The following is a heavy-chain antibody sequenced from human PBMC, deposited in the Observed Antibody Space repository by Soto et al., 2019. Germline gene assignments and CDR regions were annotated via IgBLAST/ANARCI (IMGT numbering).Heavy chain of an antibody. D-gene: IGHD4-17*01. CDR3: ARDQVKGTVTII. CDR1: AFTFSNYA. V-gene: IGHV3-30-3*01. Sequence: QVQLVESGGGVVQPGRSLRLSCAASAFTFSNYAMHWVRQAPGKGLEWVAVISYDGSSKYYADSVKGRFTISRDNSKNMMYLQMSSLRAEDTAVYYCARDQVKGTVTIIWGQGSLVTVSS. CDR2: ISYDGSSK. J-gene: IGHJ4*02.